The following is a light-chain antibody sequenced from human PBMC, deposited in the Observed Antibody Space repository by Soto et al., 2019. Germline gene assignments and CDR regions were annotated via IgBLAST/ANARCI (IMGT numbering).Light chain of an antibody. CDR3: QQRSNWPT. J-gene: IGKJ1*01. V-gene: IGKV3-11*01. Sequence: IVLTQSPATLSLSPGERATLSCRASQSVSSYLAWYQQKPGQAPRLLIYDASNRATGIPARFSGSGSGTDFTLTIRSLEPEDFAVYYCQQRSNWPTFGQGTKVEIK. CDR1: QSVSSY. CDR2: DAS.